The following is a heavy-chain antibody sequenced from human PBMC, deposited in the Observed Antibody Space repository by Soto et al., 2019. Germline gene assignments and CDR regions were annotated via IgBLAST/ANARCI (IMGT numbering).Heavy chain of an antibody. J-gene: IGHJ3*02. CDR2: ISSSSSYI. Sequence: LRLSCAASGSTFSSYSMNWVRQAPGKGLEWVSSISSSSSYIYYADSVKGRFTISRDNAKNSLYLQMNSLRAKDTAVYYCAHIVVVPAADAFDIWGQGTMVTVSS. V-gene: IGHV3-21*01. D-gene: IGHD2-2*01. CDR1: GSTFSSYS. CDR3: AHIVVVPAADAFDI.